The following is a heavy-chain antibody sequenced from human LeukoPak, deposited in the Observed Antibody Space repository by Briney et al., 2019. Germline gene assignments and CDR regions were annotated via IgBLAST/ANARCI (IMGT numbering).Heavy chain of an antibody. V-gene: IGHV3-23*01. J-gene: IGHJ4*02. CDR1: GFTFSSYA. CDR2: ISGSGAST. D-gene: IGHD3-9*01. Sequence: GGSLRLSCAASGFTFSSYAMSWVRQAPGKGLECVSAISGSGASTYYADSVKGRFTISRDNSKNTLYLQMNSLRAEDTAVYYCAKGPYVLRYFDPHHFDYWGQGTLVTVSS. CDR3: AKGPYVLRYFDPHHFDY.